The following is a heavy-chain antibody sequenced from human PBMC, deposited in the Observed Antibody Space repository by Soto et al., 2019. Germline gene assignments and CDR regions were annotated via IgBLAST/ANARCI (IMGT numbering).Heavy chain of an antibody. Sequence: QVQLVQSGAEVKKPGASVKVSCKASGYTFKTYGINWVRQAPGLGLEWMGWISAYNGNTNYAQKFEGRVTMTTDTSTSTAYMELRSLRSDDTAVYYCARDRGELWAMSQFWGQGTLVTVSS. V-gene: IGHV1-18*01. CDR3: ARDRGELWAMSQF. CDR2: ISAYNGNT. J-gene: IGHJ4*02. CDR1: GYTFKTYG. D-gene: IGHD3-10*01.